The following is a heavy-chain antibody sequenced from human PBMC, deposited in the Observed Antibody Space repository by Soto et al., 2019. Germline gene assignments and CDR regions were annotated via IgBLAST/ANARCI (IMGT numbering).Heavy chain of an antibody. D-gene: IGHD6-13*01. CDR1: GYSFTSYA. Sequence: QVQLAQSGAEVRKPGASVKVSCKSSGYSFTSYAMHWVRQAPGQRLEWMGWINADNGKTKYSQKFEGRVTITRDTSASTSYVELCSLRSEDTAVYYCARGLAFSCTWSYFDYWGPGTLVLGSS. CDR2: INADNGKT. CDR3: ARGLAFSCTWSYFDY. J-gene: IGHJ4*02. V-gene: IGHV1-3*01.